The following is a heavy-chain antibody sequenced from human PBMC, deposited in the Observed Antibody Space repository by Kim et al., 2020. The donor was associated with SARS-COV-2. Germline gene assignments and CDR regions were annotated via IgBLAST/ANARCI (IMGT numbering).Heavy chain of an antibody. V-gene: IGHV3-53*04. CDR3: ARTNSGIAVAGSVWFDP. D-gene: IGHD6-19*01. Sequence: VKGRFTISRHNSKNTLYLQMNSLRAEDTAVYYCARTNSGIAVAGSVWFDPWGQGTLVTVSS. J-gene: IGHJ5*02.